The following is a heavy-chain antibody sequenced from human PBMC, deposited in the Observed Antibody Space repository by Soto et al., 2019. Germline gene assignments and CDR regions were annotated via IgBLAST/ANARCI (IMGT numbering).Heavy chain of an antibody. V-gene: IGHV4-34*01. Sequence: SETLSLTCAVYGGSFSGYYWSWIRQPPGKGLEWIGEINHSGSTNYNPSLKSRVTISVDTSKNQFSLKLSSVTAADTAVYYCARAHIAAAGTIGVIYYYYGMDVWGQGTTVTVSS. CDR3: ARAHIAAAGTIGVIYYYYGMDV. CDR1: GGSFSGYY. J-gene: IGHJ6*02. D-gene: IGHD6-13*01. CDR2: INHSGST.